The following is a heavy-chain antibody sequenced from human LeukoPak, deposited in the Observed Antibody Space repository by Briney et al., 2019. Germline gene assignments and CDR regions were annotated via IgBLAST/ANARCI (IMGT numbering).Heavy chain of an antibody. J-gene: IGHJ4*02. CDR3: ARGVVAAAGRTFDF. D-gene: IGHD6-13*01. V-gene: IGHV4-59*01. Sequence: SETLSLTCTVSGDSFSYFYWSWLRQPPGKGLEWIGYIYNSGSTNYNPSLKSRVTISLDTSKNQFSLKLSSVTAADTAVYYCARGVVAAAGRTFDFWGQGTLVTVSS. CDR2: IYNSGST. CDR1: GDSFSYFY.